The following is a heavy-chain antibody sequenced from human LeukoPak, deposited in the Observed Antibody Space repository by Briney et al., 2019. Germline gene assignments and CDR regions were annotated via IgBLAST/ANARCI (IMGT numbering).Heavy chain of an antibody. Sequence: NPSETLSLTCTVSGDSVSNGNYYWSWLRRPPGKGLEWIGYIYYNGNTNYSPSLKSRVTMSVDTSKNLFSLKVSSVTAADTAVYYCARGRSNYYGMDVWGQGTTVTVSS. CDR1: GDSVSNGNYY. J-gene: IGHJ6*02. CDR3: ARGRSNYYGMDV. D-gene: IGHD1-26*01. CDR2: IYYNGNT. V-gene: IGHV4-61*01.